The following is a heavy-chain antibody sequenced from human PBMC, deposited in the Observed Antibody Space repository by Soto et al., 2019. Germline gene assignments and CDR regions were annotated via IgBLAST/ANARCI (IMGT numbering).Heavy chain of an antibody. Sequence: QVQLVQSGAEVKKPGSSVKVSCKASGGTFSTYPINWVRQAPGQGLEWMGGITPIFVTPNYAQKFQGRVTITADKSTSTVYLELTSLRYEHTATYYWARARRGTREWFWFGYWGQGTVVIGSS. J-gene: IGHJ4*02. CDR2: ITPIFVTP. V-gene: IGHV1-69*06. CDR1: GGTFSTYP. D-gene: IGHD3-3*01. CDR3: ARARRGTREWFWFGY.